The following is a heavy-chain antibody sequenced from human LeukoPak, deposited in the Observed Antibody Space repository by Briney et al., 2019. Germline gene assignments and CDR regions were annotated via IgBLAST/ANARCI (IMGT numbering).Heavy chain of an antibody. Sequence: SETLSLTCAVSGGSISSRSYYWGWIRQPPGKGLEWIGSIYYSGSTYYNPSLKSRVTISVDTSKNQFSLKLSSVTAADTAVYYCARSYYDSNTQYFHSWGQGTLVTVSS. J-gene: IGHJ1*01. CDR3: ARSYYDSNTQYFHS. V-gene: IGHV4-39*01. D-gene: IGHD3-22*01. CDR2: IYYSGST. CDR1: GGSISSRSYY.